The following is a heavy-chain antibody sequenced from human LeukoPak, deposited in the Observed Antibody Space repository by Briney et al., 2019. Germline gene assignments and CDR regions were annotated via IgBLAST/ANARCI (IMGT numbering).Heavy chain of an antibody. CDR1: GFSLSDYY. D-gene: IGHD1-26*01. V-gene: IGHV3-11*05. Sequence: GGSLRLSCAASGFSLSDYYMSWIRQALGKGLEGISHISSSSSYTNYSDSVKGRFTISRDNAKNSLHLQMSSLRAEDTAVYYCARDSGSYYDYWGQGTLVTVSS. J-gene: IGHJ4*02. CDR3: ARDSGSYYDY. CDR2: ISSSSSYT.